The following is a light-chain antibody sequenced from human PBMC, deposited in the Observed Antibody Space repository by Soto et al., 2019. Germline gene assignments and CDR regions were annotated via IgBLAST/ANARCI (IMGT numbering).Light chain of an antibody. J-gene: IGKJ1*01. CDR1: QNIDTW. CDR2: TAS. Sequence: DIQMTQSPSTLSASIGDRITISCRASQNIDTWLAWYQQRPGEAPKLLCYTASNLENGVPSRFSGSGSGTAFTLTISSLQPEDFATYYCQQYSDSSRSFGQGTQVE. V-gene: IGKV1-5*03. CDR3: QQYSDSSRS.